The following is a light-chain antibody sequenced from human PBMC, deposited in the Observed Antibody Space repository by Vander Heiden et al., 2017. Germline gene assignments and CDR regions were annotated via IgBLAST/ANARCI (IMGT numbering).Light chain of an antibody. J-gene: IGLJ2*01. CDR3: TSYAGSNNLV. CDR2: EVS. V-gene: IGLV2-8*01. Sequence: QSALTHPPSASGPPGQSVPISCTGTSSDVGGYTYVSWYQQHPGEVPTLMIYEVSKRPSGVPDRFSGSKSGNTASLTVSGLQAEDEADYYCTSYAGSNNLVFGGGTKLTVL. CDR1: SSDVGGYTY.